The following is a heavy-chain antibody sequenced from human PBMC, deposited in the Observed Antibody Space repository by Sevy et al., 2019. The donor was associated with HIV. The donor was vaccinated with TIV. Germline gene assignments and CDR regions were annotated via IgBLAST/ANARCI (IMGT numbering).Heavy chain of an antibody. D-gene: IGHD5-18*01. CDR3: AKDRGVDTAPLGWFDP. CDR2: ISGSGGST. Sequence: GSLRLSCAASGFTFSSYAMSWVRQAPGKGLEWVSAISGSGGSTYYADSVKGLFTISRDNSKNTLYLQMNSLRAEDTAVYYCAKDRGVDTAPLGWFDPWGQGTLVTVSS. J-gene: IGHJ5*02. V-gene: IGHV3-23*01. CDR1: GFTFSSYA.